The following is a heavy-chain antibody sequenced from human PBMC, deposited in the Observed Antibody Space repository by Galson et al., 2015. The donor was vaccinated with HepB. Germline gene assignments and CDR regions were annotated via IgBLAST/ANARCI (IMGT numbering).Heavy chain of an antibody. CDR1: GFTFSSYA. J-gene: IGHJ4*02. Sequence: SLRLSCAASGFTFSSYAMHWVRQAPGKGLEWVAVISYDGSNKYYADSVKGRFTISRDNSKNTLYLQMNSLRAEDTAVYYCARDRDSSGWWHYFDYWGQGTLVTVSS. CDR3: ARDRDSSGWWHYFDY. D-gene: IGHD3-22*01. CDR2: ISYDGSNK. V-gene: IGHV3-30-3*01.